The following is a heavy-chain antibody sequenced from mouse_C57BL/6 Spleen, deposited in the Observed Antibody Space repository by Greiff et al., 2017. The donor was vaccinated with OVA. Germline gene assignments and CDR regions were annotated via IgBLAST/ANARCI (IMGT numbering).Heavy chain of an antibody. V-gene: IGHV1-80*01. D-gene: IGHD1-1*01. Sequence: VKLMESGAELVKPGASVKISCKASGYAFSSYWMNWVKQRPGKGLEWIGQIYPGDGDTNYNGKFKGKATLTADKSSSTAYMQLSSLTSEDSAVYFCARGGYYGSSLDYWGQGTSVTVSS. CDR1: GYAFSSYW. J-gene: IGHJ4*01. CDR2: IYPGDGDT. CDR3: ARGGYYGSSLDY.